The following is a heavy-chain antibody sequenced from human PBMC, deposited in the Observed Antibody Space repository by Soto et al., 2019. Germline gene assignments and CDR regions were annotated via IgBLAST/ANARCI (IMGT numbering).Heavy chain of an antibody. CDR2: ISSGGDTI. V-gene: IGHV3-23*01. D-gene: IGHD5-18*01. J-gene: IGHJ5*02. Sequence: EVELLESGGGLVQPGGSLRLSCAASGFSFSSYSLTWVRQAPGKVLEWVSVISSGGDTIYYADSVKGRFTISRDNSKNTLYLQMNSLRAEDTAVYYCAKPSLGWIQLWFWFDPWGQGTLVTVSS. CDR3: AKPSLGWIQLWFWFDP. CDR1: GFSFSSYS.